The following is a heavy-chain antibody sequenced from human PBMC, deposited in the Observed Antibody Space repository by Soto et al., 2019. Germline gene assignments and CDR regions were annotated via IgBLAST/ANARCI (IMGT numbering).Heavy chain of an antibody. CDR1: GDSVSRNSGA. J-gene: IGHJ6*02. CDR3: ARGIPDLYYYGMDV. CDR2: AYYRSKWYT. V-gene: IGHV6-1*01. Sequence: SQTLSLTCAISGDSVSRNSGAWNWIRQSPSRGLEWLGRAYYRSKWYTDYALSVKSRITINPETSKNQFSLQLNSVTPEDTAVYYCARGIPDLYYYGMDVWGQGTTVTVSS. D-gene: IGHD2-21*01.